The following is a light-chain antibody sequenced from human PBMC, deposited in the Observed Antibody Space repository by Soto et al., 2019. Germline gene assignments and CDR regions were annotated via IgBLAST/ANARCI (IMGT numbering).Light chain of an antibody. V-gene: IGLV1-47*01. J-gene: IGLJ1*01. CDR2: RNN. Sequence: QSLLTQPPSASGTPGQMVTISCYGSSSNIGSNYVYWYQQLPGTAPKLLIYRNNQRPSGVPDRFSGSKSGTSASLAISGLRSEDEADYYCAAWDDSLSGSGVFGTGTKVTVL. CDR3: AAWDDSLSGSGV. CDR1: SSNIGSNY.